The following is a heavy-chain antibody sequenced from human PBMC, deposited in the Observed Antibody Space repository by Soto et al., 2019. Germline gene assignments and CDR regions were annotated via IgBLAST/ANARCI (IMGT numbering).Heavy chain of an antibody. CDR3: ARIRSRRIAAAGPNDY. Sequence: SETLSLTCAVYGGSFSGYYWSWIRQPPGKGLEWIGEINHSGSTNYNPSLKSRVTISVDTSKNQFSLKLSSVTAADTAVYYCARIRSRRIAAAGPNDYWGQGTLVTVSS. CDR2: INHSGST. J-gene: IGHJ4*02. D-gene: IGHD6-13*01. V-gene: IGHV4-34*01. CDR1: GGSFSGYY.